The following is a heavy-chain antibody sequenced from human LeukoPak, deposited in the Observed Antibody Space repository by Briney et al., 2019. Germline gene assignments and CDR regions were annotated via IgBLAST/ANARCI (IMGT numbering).Heavy chain of an antibody. Sequence: VGSLRLSCAASGFTVSSNYMSWVRQAPGKGLEWVSVVYTGARTYYADSVKGRFTISIDNSKNTLYLQMNSLRAEDTAVYYCAGSLTLGSFQPEGHWGQGTLVTVSS. J-gene: IGHJ4*02. D-gene: IGHD6-6*01. V-gene: IGHV3-66*02. CDR1: GFTVSSNY. CDR2: VYTGART. CDR3: AGSLTLGSFQPEGH.